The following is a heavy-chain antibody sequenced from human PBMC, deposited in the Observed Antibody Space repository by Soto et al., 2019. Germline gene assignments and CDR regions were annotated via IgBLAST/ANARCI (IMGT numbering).Heavy chain of an antibody. Sequence: QVQLQESGPGLVKPSQTLSLTCTVSGGSISSGGYYWSWIRQHPGKGLEWIGYIYYSGSTYYNPSRKRRVTVSVDTSMNQFSLKLSSVTAADTAVYYCAREGGIVGATAADYWGQGTLVTVSS. CDR3: AREGGIVGATAADY. D-gene: IGHD1-26*01. CDR2: IYYSGST. CDR1: GGSISSGGYY. V-gene: IGHV4-31*03. J-gene: IGHJ4*02.